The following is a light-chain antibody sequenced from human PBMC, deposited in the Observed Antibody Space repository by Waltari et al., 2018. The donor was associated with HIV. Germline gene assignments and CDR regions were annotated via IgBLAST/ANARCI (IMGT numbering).Light chain of an antibody. V-gene: IGLV2-11*01. CDR1: SSDIGAYDY. CDR3: SSYGGVASYLI. J-gene: IGLJ2*01. Sequence: HSALTQPRSVSGSPGQSVTISCTGTSSDIGAYDYVSWFQKFPGRAPKFLSVDVNQRPSGVPDWFSGFKSGATASLTISGLQPDYESDYFCSSYGGVASYLIFGGGTTLTVL. CDR2: DVN.